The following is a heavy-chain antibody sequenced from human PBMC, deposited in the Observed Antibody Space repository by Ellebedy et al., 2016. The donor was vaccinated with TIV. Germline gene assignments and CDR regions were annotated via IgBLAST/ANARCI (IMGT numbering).Heavy chain of an antibody. V-gene: IGHV3-74*01. J-gene: IGHJ4*02. CDR3: ARDLRGPGDY. Sequence: PGGSLRLSCEASRFTLSGHWMHWVRQAPGKGLVWVSRINADGTTISYVDSVKGRFTISRDNAKKSLYLQMNSLRVEDTAVYYCARDLRGPGDYWGQGILVTVSS. CDR1: RFTLSGHW. D-gene: IGHD3-10*01. CDR2: INADGTTI.